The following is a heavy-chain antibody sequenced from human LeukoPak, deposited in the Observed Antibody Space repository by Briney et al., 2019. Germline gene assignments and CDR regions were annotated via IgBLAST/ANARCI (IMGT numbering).Heavy chain of an antibody. D-gene: IGHD5-18*01. CDR3: ARDVDTGLVTPPLDY. V-gene: IGHV3-48*02. CDR1: GFTFSDYN. J-gene: IGHJ4*02. Sequence: PGGSLRLSCTASGFTFSDYNMNWVRQAPGKGLEWISYISSRSSTIYYADSVKGRFTISRDNAQNSLHLQMNSLGDEDTAVYYCARDVDTGLVTPPLDYWGQGTLVTVSS. CDR2: ISSRSSTI.